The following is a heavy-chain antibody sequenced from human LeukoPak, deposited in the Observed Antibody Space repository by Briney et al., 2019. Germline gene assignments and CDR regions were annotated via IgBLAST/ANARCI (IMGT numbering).Heavy chain of an antibody. Sequence: GGSLRLSCVVSGFTFSTYEMNWVRQAPGKGLEWVSDISSSGRTKNYADSVKGRFTISRDNAKNPLYLQMNSLRAEDTAVYYCAREYGALGQALDYWSQGTRVTVSS. J-gene: IGHJ4*02. D-gene: IGHD4/OR15-4a*01. CDR2: ISSSGRTK. CDR3: AREYGALGQALDY. V-gene: IGHV3-48*03. CDR1: GFTFSTYE.